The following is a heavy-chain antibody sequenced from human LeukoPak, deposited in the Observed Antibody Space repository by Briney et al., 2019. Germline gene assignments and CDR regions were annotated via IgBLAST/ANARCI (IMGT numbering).Heavy chain of an antibody. V-gene: IGHV3-48*03. D-gene: IGHD6-19*01. CDR3: ARSPTGSGWYYFDY. Sequence: GGSLRLSRAASGFTFSSYEMNWVRQAPGKGLEWVSYISSSGNTIYYADSVKGRFTISRDNAKNSMYLQMNSLRAEDTAVYYCARSPTGSGWYYFDYWGQGTLVTVSS. CDR2: ISSSGNTI. J-gene: IGHJ4*02. CDR1: GFTFSSYE.